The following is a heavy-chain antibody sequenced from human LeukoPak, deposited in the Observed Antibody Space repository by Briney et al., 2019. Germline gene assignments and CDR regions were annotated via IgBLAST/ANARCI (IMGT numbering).Heavy chain of an antibody. J-gene: IGHJ4*02. V-gene: IGHV5-51*01. CDR1: GYSFTSYW. Sequence: GESLKISCKGSGYSFTSYWIGWVRQMPGKGLEWMGIIYPGDSDTRYSPSFQGQVTISADKSISTAYLQWSGLKASDTAMYYCARLRIEYSSSSAHYYFDYWGQGTLVTVSS. CDR3: ARLRIEYSSSSAHYYFDY. CDR2: IYPGDSDT. D-gene: IGHD6-6*01.